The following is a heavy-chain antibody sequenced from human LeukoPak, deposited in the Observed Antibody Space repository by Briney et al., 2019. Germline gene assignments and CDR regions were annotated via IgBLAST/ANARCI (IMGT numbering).Heavy chain of an antibody. CDR3: AKDKGSSGWDFDY. D-gene: IGHD6-19*01. CDR2: ISYDGSNK. CDR1: GFTFSSYA. V-gene: IGHV3-30*04. Sequence: PGGSLRLSCAASGFTFSSYAMHWVRQAPGKGLEWVAVISYDGSNKYYADSVKGRFTISRDNAKNSLYLQMNSLRAEDTALYYCAKDKGSSGWDFDYWGQGTLVTVSS. J-gene: IGHJ4*02.